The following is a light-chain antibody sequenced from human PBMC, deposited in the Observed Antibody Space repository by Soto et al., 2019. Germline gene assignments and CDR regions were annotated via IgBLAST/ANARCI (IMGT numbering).Light chain of an antibody. CDR1: QNVLYSSNNKNL. J-gene: IGKJ2*01. CDR3: QQYYSPPRYT. V-gene: IGKV4-1*01. CDR2: WAS. Sequence: DIVMTQSPEYLAVSLGERSTINCKSSQNVLYSSNNKNLIAWYQQKPGQPPKLLIYWASTRESGVPDRFSGSGSGRDFTRTISSLQAEDVAVYYWQQYYSPPRYTFGQGTRLEIK.